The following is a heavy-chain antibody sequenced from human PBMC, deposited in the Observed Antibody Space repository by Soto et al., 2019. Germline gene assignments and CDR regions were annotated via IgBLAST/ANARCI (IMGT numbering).Heavy chain of an antibody. J-gene: IGHJ6*03. CDR3: VRRLFYYFYMDV. CDR2: ISSSGSTI. CDR1: GFTFSDYY. Sequence: TGGSLRLSCAASGFTFSDYYMSWIRQAPGKGLEWVSYISSSGSTIYYADSVKGRFTISRDNAKNSLYLQMNSLRAEDTAVYYCVRRLFYYFYMDVRGKGTTVTVSS. V-gene: IGHV3-11*01.